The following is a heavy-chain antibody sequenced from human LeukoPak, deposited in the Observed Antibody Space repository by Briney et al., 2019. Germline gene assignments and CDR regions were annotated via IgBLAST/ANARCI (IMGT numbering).Heavy chain of an antibody. CDR1: GFTFSSYS. D-gene: IGHD3-10*01. J-gene: IGHJ4*02. V-gene: IGHV3-21*01. Sequence: GGSLRLSCAASGFTFSSYSMNWVRQAPGKGLEWVSSISSSSSYIYYADSVKGRFTISRDNAKNSLYLQMNSLRAEDTAVYYCATFTSITMVRGVIMSFDYWGQGTLVTVSS. CDR3: ATFTSITMVRGVIMSFDY. CDR2: ISSSSSYI.